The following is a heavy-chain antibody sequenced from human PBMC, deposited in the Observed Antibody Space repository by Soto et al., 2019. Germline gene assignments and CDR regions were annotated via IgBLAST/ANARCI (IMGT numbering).Heavy chain of an antibody. J-gene: IGHJ4*02. CDR3: ANHGFSRYCSSTSCYSRPYFDY. CDR2: ISYDGSNK. CDR1: GFTFSSYG. Sequence: QSGGSLRLSCAASGFTFSSYGMHWVRQAPGKGLEWVAVISYDGSNKYYADSVKGRFTISRDNSKNTLYLQMNSLRAEDTAVYYCANHGFSRYCSSTSCYSRPYFDYWGQGTLVTVSS. V-gene: IGHV3-30*18. D-gene: IGHD2-2*02.